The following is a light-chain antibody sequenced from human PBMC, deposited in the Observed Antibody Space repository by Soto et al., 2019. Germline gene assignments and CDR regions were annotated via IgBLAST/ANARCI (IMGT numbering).Light chain of an antibody. CDR1: QXVLYSSNNKNY. J-gene: IGKJ5*01. CDR2: WAS. Sequence: DIVMTQSPDSLAVSLAERAPIKXXSSQXVLYSSNNKNYLAWYQQKPGQPPKXXIYWASTRESGVPDRFSGSGSGTDFTLTISSLQAEDVAVYYCQQYYSTPITFGQGTRLEIK. V-gene: IGKV4-1*01. CDR3: QQYYSTPIT.